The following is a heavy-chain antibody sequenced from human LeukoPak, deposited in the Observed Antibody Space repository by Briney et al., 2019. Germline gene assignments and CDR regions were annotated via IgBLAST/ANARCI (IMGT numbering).Heavy chain of an antibody. D-gene: IGHD6-13*01. J-gene: IGHJ6*02. CDR1: GFTFSSYG. CDR3: ARGQPPSYYDMDI. V-gene: IGHV3-33*01. Sequence: GGSLRLSCAASGFTFSSYGMHWVRQAPGKGLEWVAVIWSDGSSKHYADSVKGRFTISRDNSKNTLYLQMSSLRAEDTALYYCARGQPPSYYDMDIWGQGTTVTVSS. CDR2: IWSDGSSK.